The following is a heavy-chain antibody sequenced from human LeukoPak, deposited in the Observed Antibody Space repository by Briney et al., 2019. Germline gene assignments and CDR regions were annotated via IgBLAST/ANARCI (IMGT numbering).Heavy chain of an antibody. D-gene: IGHD6-19*01. CDR2: IYHSGST. V-gene: IGHV4-38-2*02. J-gene: IGHJ4*02. CDR1: GYSISSGSGYY. CDR3: ARAVGSSGWYDY. Sequence: SETLSLTCTVSGYSISSGSGYYWGWIRQPPGKGLEWIGSIYHSGSTYYNPSLKSRVTISVDTSKNQFSLKLSSVTAADTAVYYCARAVGSSGWYDYWGQGTLVTVSS.